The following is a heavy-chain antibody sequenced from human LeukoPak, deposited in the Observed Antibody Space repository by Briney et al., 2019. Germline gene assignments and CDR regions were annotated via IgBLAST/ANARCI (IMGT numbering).Heavy chain of an antibody. J-gene: IGHJ4*02. V-gene: IGHV4-4*02. CDR3: TRNGDYCLDY. CDR1: GGSISRGHW. D-gene: IGHD2-21*01. Sequence: ASETLSLTCAVSGGSISRGHWWSWVRQPPGKGLEWIGEIDQSGSTNYDPSLKSRVTISVDNSKNQFSLKLTSVTAADTAMYYCTRNGDYCLDYWGQGTLVTVSS. CDR2: IDQSGST.